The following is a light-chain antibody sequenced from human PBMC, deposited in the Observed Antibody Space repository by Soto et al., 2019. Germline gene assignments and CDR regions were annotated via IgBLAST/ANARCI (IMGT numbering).Light chain of an antibody. CDR2: DSA. CDR1: QSIITW. CDR3: QQYHTSSIA. J-gene: IGKJ5*01. V-gene: IGKV1-5*01. Sequence: DIQLTQSPSTLSASVGDSVTGTCRASQSIITWLSGYQQKPGSAPKLLLNDSATLESGVPSRFCGSGCGTDFSLTISGLQPADFATVYCQQYHTSSIAFGQGTRLEIK.